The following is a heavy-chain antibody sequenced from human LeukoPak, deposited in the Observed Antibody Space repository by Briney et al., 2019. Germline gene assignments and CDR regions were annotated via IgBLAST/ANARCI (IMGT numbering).Heavy chain of an antibody. CDR2: ISSSSSTI. J-gene: IGHJ4*02. Sequence: GGSLRLSCAASGFTFSSYSMNWVRQAPGKGLEWVSYISSSSSTIYYADSVKGRFTISRDNAKNSLYLQMNSLRAEDTAVYYCAINGPIAVAGSSSFDYWGQGTLVTVSS. D-gene: IGHD6-19*01. V-gene: IGHV3-48*01. CDR1: GFTFSSYS. CDR3: AINGPIAVAGSSSFDY.